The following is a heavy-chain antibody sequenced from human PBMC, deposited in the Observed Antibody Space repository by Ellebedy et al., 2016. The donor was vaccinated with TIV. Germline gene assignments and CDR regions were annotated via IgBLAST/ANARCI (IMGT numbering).Heavy chain of an antibody. CDR2: INHSGST. J-gene: IGHJ3*02. Sequence: SETLSLXXAVYGGSFSGYYWSWIRQPPGKGLEWIGEINHSGSTNYNPSLKSRITISVDTSKNQFSLKLSSVTAADTAVYYCAREGRGSGSYSDPLDAFDIWGQGTMVTVSS. CDR3: AREGRGSGSYSDPLDAFDI. CDR1: GGSFSGYY. D-gene: IGHD3-10*01. V-gene: IGHV4-34*01.